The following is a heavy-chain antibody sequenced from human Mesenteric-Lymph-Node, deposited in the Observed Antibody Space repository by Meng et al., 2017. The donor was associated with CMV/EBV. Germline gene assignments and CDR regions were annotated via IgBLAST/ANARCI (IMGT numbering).Heavy chain of an antibody. D-gene: IGHD6-6*01. CDR1: GYSFSSYG. V-gene: IGHV1-46*01. J-gene: IGHJ4*02. CDR3: ARKGPRPALDY. CDR2: INPTDGST. Sequence: ASVKVSCKASGYSFSSYGISWVRQAPGQGLEWMGIINPTDGSTTYAQKFQGRVTMTRDTSTNTVYMELSSPRSEDTAMYYCARKGPRPALDYWGQGTLVTVSS.